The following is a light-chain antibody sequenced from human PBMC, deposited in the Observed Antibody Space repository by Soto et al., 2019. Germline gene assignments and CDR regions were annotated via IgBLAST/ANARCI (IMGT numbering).Light chain of an antibody. V-gene: IGKV1-5*03. CDR3: QHYNSYSEA. CDR2: KAS. J-gene: IGKJ1*01. Sequence: DIQMPQSPSSLSASVGDRVTITCRASQSISSYLNWYTKKPGKAPKLMIYKASTLKSGVPSRVSGSGSGTEFTLTISSLQPDDCATDDGQHYNSYSEAFGQGTKVDIK. CDR1: QSISSY.